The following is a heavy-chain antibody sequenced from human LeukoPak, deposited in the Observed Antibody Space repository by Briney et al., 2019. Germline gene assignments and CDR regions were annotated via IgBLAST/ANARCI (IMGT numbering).Heavy chain of an antibody. J-gene: IGHJ3*02. CDR1: GFTFSSYS. Sequence: SGGSLRLSCAASGFTFSSYSMNWVRQAPGKGLEWVSSISSSSSYIYYADSVKGRFTISRDNAKNSLYLQMNSLRAEDTAVYYCARDSIVGARIRWAFDIWGQGTMVTVSS. CDR2: ISSSSSYI. V-gene: IGHV3-21*01. CDR3: ARDSIVGARIRWAFDI. D-gene: IGHD1-26*01.